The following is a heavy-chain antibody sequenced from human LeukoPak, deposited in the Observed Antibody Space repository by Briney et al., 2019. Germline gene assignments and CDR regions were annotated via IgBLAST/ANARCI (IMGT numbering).Heavy chain of an antibody. CDR2: IYHSGST. D-gene: IGHD6-13*01. CDR1: GGSISSGGYY. V-gene: IGHV4-30-2*01. Sequence: PSQTLSLTCTVSGGSISSGGYYWSWIRQPPGKGLEWIGYIYHSGSTYYNPSLKSRVTISVDRSKNQFSLKLSSVTAADTAVYYCARVIAAAPDYWGQGTLVTVS. CDR3: ARVIAAAPDY. J-gene: IGHJ4*02.